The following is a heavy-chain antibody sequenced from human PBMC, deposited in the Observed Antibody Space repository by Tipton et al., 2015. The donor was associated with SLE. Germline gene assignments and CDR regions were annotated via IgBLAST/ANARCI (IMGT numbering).Heavy chain of an antibody. CDR3: AKRGFGDSFDY. D-gene: IGHD3-10*01. J-gene: IGHJ4*02. CDR2: IYSGGSST. Sequence: SLRLSCAASGFTVSSNYMSWVRQAPGKGLEWVSVIYSGGSSTYYADSVKGRFTISRDNSKNTLYLQMNSLRAEDTAVYYCAKRGFGDSFDYWGQGTLVTVSS. V-gene: IGHV3-23*03. CDR1: GFTVSSNY.